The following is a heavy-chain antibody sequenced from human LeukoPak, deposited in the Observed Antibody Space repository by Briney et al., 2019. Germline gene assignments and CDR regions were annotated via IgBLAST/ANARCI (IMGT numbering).Heavy chain of an antibody. J-gene: IGHJ4*02. CDR1: GFTFSNYN. V-gene: IGHV3-48*01. CDR3: ARDFLEDDY. D-gene: IGHD3-3*01. Sequence: PGGSMRLACAASGFTFSNYNMSWVRQAPGKGLEWVSYISSSSSTIHYAESVKGRFTISRDNARNSLYLQMNSLRAEDTAVYYCARDFLEDDYWGQGTLVTVSS. CDR2: ISSSSSTI.